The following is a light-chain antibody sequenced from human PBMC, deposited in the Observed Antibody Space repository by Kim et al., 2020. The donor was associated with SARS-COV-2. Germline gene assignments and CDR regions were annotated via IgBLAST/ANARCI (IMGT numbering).Light chain of an antibody. Sequence: DIQMTQSPLSPSASVGDTVTITCRASQTVGSHLNWFQHKPGKVPKLPIFGASNLQRGAPSRFSASGSGTDFTLTISSLQPEDFVTYYCQQTYSIPTFGPGTKVDIK. CDR3: QQTYSIPT. J-gene: IGKJ1*01. CDR1: QTVGSH. V-gene: IGKV1-39*01. CDR2: GAS.